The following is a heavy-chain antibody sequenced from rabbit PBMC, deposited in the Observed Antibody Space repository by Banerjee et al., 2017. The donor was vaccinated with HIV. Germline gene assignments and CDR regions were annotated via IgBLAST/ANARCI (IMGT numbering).Heavy chain of an antibody. CDR2: IYTGSGIA. J-gene: IGHJ4*01. CDR1: GFSFSNKYV. Sequence: QEQLEESGGDLVKPEGSLTLTCTASGFSFSNKYVMCWVRQAPGKGLEWIACIYTGSGIAYYASWAKGRFTISKTSSTTVTLQMTSLTAADTATYFCARDVYRSGWNGDFNLWGQGTLVTVS. V-gene: IGHV1S45*01. CDR3: ARDVYRSGWNGDFNL. D-gene: IGHD4-1*01.